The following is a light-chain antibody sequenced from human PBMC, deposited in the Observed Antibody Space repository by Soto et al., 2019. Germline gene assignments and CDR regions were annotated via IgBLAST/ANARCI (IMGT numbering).Light chain of an antibody. CDR2: DAA. V-gene: IGKV3-11*01. J-gene: IGKJ5*01. CDR3: QQRSNWPSIT. Sequence: EIVLTQSPGTLSLSPGTRATLSCRASQGVSRYLVWYQQKRGQAPRLLIYDAANRATGIPARFSGSRSGTDFTLTISSLESEDSAVYYGQQRSNWPSITFGLGTRLEIK. CDR1: QGVSRY.